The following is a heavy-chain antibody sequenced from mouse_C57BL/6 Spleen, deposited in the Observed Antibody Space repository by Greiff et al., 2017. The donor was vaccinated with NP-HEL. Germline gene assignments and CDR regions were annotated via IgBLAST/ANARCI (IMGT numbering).Heavy chain of an antibody. V-gene: IGHV3-6*01. Sequence: EVQRVESGPGLVKPSQSLSLTCSVTGYSITSGYYWNWIRQFPGNKLEWMGYISYDGSNNYNPSLKNRISITRDTSKNQFFLKLNSVTTEDTATYYCAREAYDSFDYWGQGTTLTVSS. CDR1: GYSITSGYY. CDR3: AREAYDSFDY. J-gene: IGHJ2*01. CDR2: ISYDGSN. D-gene: IGHD2-4*01.